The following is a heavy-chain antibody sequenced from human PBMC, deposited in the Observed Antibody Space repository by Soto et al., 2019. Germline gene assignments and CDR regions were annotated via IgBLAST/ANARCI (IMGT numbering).Heavy chain of an antibody. Sequence: LRLSCAASGFTFDDYTMHWVRQAPGKGLEWVSLISWDGGSTYYADSVKGRFTISRDNSKNTLYLQMNSLRAEDTAVYYCAKETIKTPSYGDNVDYWGQGTLVTVS. CDR2: ISWDGGST. CDR3: AKETIKTPSYGDNVDY. J-gene: IGHJ4*02. CDR1: GFTFDDYT. D-gene: IGHD4-17*01. V-gene: IGHV3-43*01.